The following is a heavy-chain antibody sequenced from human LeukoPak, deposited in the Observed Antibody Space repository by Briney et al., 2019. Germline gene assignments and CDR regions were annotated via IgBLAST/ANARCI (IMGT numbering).Heavy chain of an antibody. CDR2: IWYDGSHT. D-gene: IGHD4-17*01. CDR3: ARPSDGHYAQGGYFDY. V-gene: IGHV3-33*08. J-gene: IGHJ4*01. Sequence: GGSLRLPCAGSGFTFSSYGMHWVRQAPGKGLEWVAVIWYDGSHTYYAGSVRGRFAVSRDNLKNTVYLQMDSLRAEDTAVYYCARPSDGHYAQGGYFDYWGQGTLVIVSS. CDR1: GFTFSSYG.